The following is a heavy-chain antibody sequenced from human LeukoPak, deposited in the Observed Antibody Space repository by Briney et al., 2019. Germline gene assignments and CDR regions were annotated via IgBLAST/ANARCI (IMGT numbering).Heavy chain of an antibody. CDR2: ISSSSSYI. Sequence: GGSLRLSCAASGFTFSSYSMNWVRQAPGKGLEWVSSISSSSSYIYYADSVKGRFTISRDNAKNSLYLQMNSLRAEDTAVYYCARGLAYCGGDCYPPLYYFDYWGQGTLVTVSS. V-gene: IGHV3-21*04. D-gene: IGHD2-21*02. CDR3: ARGLAYCGGDCYPPLYYFDY. CDR1: GFTFSSYS. J-gene: IGHJ4*02.